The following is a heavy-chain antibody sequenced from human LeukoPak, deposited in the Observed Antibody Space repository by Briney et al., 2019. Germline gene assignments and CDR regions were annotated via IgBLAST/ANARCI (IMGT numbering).Heavy chain of an antibody. D-gene: IGHD6-13*01. J-gene: IGHJ4*02. CDR2: ISGSGDST. CDR1: GFTFTSYT. Sequence: PGGSLRLSCAASGFTFTSYTMGWVRQAPGKGLEWVSAISGSGDSTWYADSVKGRFTISRDNSKNTVYLQMNSLRAEDTAVYYCAKDLQYSSRWYYFDYWGQGTLVTVSS. V-gene: IGHV3-23*01. CDR3: AKDLQYSSRWYYFDY.